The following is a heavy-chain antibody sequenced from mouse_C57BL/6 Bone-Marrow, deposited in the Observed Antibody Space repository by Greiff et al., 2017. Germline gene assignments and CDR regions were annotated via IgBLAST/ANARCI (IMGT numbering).Heavy chain of an antibody. D-gene: IGHD1-1*01. J-gene: IGHJ1*03. Sequence: DVHLVESGGGLVKPGGSLKLSCAASGFNFSDYGMHWVRQAPEQGLEWVAYISSGSGTINYADTVKGRFTISRDNAKNTLFLQMTSLRSEDTAMYYWARDYYSSSYVGNWYFDVWGTGTTVTVSS. CDR1: GFNFSDYG. CDR2: ISSGSGTI. V-gene: IGHV5-17*01. CDR3: ARDYYSSSYVGNWYFDV.